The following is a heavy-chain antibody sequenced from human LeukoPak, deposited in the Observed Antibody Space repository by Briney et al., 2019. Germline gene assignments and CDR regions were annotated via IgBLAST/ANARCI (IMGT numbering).Heavy chain of an antibody. CDR2: INPGECST. CDR3: ARGGFTTMVRGVIITLDAFDI. V-gene: IGHV1-46*01. Sequence: ASVKVSCKASGYIFTNYYLHWVRQAPGQGFDWMGIINPGECSTPYAHKFHDRLTMTRGTSTSTVYMELSSLRSEDTAVYYCARGGFTTMVRGVIITLDAFDIWGQGTMVTVSS. D-gene: IGHD3-10*01. CDR1: GYIFTNYY. J-gene: IGHJ3*02.